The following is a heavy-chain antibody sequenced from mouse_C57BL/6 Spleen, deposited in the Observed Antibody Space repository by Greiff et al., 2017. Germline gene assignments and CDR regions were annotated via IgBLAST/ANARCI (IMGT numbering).Heavy chain of an antibody. CDR3: ARSYGYYDAMDY. CDR1: GYTFTSYG. D-gene: IGHD2-2*01. Sequence: VQLQQSGAELARPGASVKLSCKASGYTFTSYGISWVKQRTGQGLEWIGEIYPRSGNTYYNEKFKGKATLTADKSSSTAYMELRSLTSEDSAVYFCARSYGYYDAMDYWGQGTSVTVSS. J-gene: IGHJ4*01. CDR2: IYPRSGNT. V-gene: IGHV1-81*01.